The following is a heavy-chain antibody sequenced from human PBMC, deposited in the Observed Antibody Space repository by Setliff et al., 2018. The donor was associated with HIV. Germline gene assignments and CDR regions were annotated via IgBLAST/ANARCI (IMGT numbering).Heavy chain of an antibody. CDR3: ARRVPPIPSGDLDY. V-gene: IGHV1-2*02. CDR1: GYTFTSYS. D-gene: IGHD4-17*01. CDR2: INPNSSDT. Sequence: ASGYTFTSYSMHWVRQAPGQRLEWMGWINPNSSDTNYAQKFQGRVTMTRDTSISTAYMDLSRLRPDDTAVYYCARRVPPIPSGDLDYWGQGTLVTVSS. J-gene: IGHJ4*02.